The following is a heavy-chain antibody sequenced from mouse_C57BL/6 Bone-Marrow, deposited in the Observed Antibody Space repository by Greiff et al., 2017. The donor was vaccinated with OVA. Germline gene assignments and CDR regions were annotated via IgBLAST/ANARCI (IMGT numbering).Heavy chain of an antibody. Sequence: QVQLQQSGAELAKPGASVKLSCKASGYTFTSYWMHWVKQRPGQGLEWIGYINPSSGYTKYNQKFKDKATLTADKSSSTAYMQLSSLTYKDSAVYYCASHYGYDVYAMDYWGQGTSVTVSS. J-gene: IGHJ4*01. CDR1: GYTFTSYW. CDR2: INPSSGYT. D-gene: IGHD2-2*01. CDR3: ASHYGYDVYAMDY. V-gene: IGHV1-7*01.